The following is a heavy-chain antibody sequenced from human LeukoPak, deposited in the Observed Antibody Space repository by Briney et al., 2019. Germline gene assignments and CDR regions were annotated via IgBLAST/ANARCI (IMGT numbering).Heavy chain of an antibody. CDR1: GFTFSDYY. J-gene: IGHJ4*02. CDR2: IHTSGTM. D-gene: IGHD3-22*01. CDR3: ARGILRDYYDSSGFYHRGGVGY. V-gene: IGHV4-4*07. Sequence: GSLRLSCAASGFTFSDYYMSWIRQPAGRGLEWIGHIHTSGTMNYNASLKSRVRISVETSKNQFSLRLSSVTAADTAVYFCARGILRDYYDSSGFYHRGGVGYWGQGTLVTVSS.